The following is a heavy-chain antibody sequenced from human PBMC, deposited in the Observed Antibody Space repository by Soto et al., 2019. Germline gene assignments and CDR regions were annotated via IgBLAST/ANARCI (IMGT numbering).Heavy chain of an antibody. J-gene: IGHJ6*03. D-gene: IGHD2-2*03. CDR3: AIVEWIDYNCDLTDV. V-gene: IGHV1-8*01. CDR2: MNPNSGNT. Sequence: ASVKVSCKASGYTFTIYDINWVRQAPGQGHEWMGWMNPNSGNTGYAQKFQGRVTMTRNTSISTAYTELRSLRSEDTAVYYCAIVEWIDYNCDLTDVWGKGTTVPVS. CDR1: GYTFTIYD.